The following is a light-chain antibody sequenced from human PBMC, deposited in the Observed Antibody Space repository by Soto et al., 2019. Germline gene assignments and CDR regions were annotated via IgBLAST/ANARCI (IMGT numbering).Light chain of an antibody. J-gene: IGKJ1*01. V-gene: IGKV1-17*03. CDR1: QDIRNS. Sequence: DIQMTQSPSAMSASVGDRVTITCRASQDIRNSLAWFQQKPGKVPKRLIHAASSLQSGVPSRFSGGGSGTEFTLTISSLQPEDFGPYYCLQHISLPWTFGQGTKVHIK. CDR3: LQHISLPWT. CDR2: AAS.